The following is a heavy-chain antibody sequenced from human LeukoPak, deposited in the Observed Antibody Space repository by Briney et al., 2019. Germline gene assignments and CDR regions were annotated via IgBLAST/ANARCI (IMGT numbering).Heavy chain of an antibody. CDR2: IDHSGSS. Sequence: SETLSLTCAVYGGSFSSYHWSWIRQPPGKGLEWIGEIDHSGSSNYNPSLKSRLTISVDTSKNQLSLRLSSVTAADTAVYYCARGKSEGDYDFLSGIYYYYYYMDVWGRGTTVTVSS. CDR3: ARGKSEGDYDFLSGIYYYYYYMDV. V-gene: IGHV4-34*01. CDR1: GGSFSSYH. D-gene: IGHD3-3*01. J-gene: IGHJ6*03.